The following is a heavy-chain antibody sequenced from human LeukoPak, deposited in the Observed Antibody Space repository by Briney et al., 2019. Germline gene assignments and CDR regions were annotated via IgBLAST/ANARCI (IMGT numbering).Heavy chain of an antibody. V-gene: IGHV1-2*02. CDR3: AREARIAVAGTLAWFDP. Sequence: GASVKVSCKASGYTFTGYYMHWVRQAPGQGLEWMGWINPNSGGTNYAQKFQGRVTMTRDTSISTAYMELSRLRSDDTAVYYCAREARIAVAGTLAWFDPGGQATLVTVSS. CDR2: INPNSGGT. J-gene: IGHJ5*02. CDR1: GYTFTGYY. D-gene: IGHD6-19*01.